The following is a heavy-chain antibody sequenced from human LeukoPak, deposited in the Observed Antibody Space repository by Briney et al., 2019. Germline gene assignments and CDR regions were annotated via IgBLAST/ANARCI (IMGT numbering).Heavy chain of an antibody. D-gene: IGHD1/OR15-1a*01. Sequence: PGGSLRLSCAASGFTFDDYAMHWVRQAPGKGLEWVSGISWNSGSIGYADSVKGRFTISRDNAKNSLYLQMNSLRAEGTALYYCAKDIWRTKDAFDIWGQGTMVTVSS. CDR2: ISWNSGSI. CDR3: AKDIWRTKDAFDI. CDR1: GFTFDDYA. J-gene: IGHJ3*02. V-gene: IGHV3-9*01.